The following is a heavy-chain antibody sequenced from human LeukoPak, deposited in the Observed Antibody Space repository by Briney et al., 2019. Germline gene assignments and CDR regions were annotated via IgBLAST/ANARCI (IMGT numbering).Heavy chain of an antibody. CDR3: ARGGFWSGYYLSPFDY. J-gene: IGHJ4*02. D-gene: IGHD3-3*01. V-gene: IGHV4-59*01. CDR2: IYYSGST. CDR1: GGSISSYY. Sequence: SETLSLTCTVSGGSISSYYWNWIRQPPGKGLEWIGYIYYSGSTNYNPSLKSRVTISVDTSKNQFSLKLSSVTAADTAVYYCARGGFWSGYYLSPFDYWGQGTLVTASS.